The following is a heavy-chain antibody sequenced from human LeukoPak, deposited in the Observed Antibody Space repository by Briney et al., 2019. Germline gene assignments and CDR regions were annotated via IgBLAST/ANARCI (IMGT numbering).Heavy chain of an antibody. CDR2: TYYSGST. Sequence: PSETLSLTCTVSGGSISSYYWSWIRQPPGKGLEWIGYTYYSGSTNYNPSLKSRVTISVDTSKNQFSLKLSSVTAADTAVYYCARGIVGASYYYYMDVWGKGTTVTVSS. CDR3: ARGIVGASYYYYMDV. V-gene: IGHV4-59*01. D-gene: IGHD1-26*01. J-gene: IGHJ6*03. CDR1: GGSISSYY.